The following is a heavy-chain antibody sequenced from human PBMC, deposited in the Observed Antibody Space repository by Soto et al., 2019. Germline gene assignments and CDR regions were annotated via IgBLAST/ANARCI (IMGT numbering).Heavy chain of an antibody. CDR1: GYTFTSYG. Sequence: QVQLVQSGAEVKKPGASVKVSCKASGYTFTSYGISWVRQAPGQGLEWMGWISAYNGNTNYAQKLQGRVTMTTDTSTSTAYVELRSLRSDDTAVYYCARTYYDFWSGTREEYFQHWGQGTLVTVSS. V-gene: IGHV1-18*01. D-gene: IGHD3-3*01. CDR2: ISAYNGNT. J-gene: IGHJ1*01. CDR3: ARTYYDFWSGTREEYFQH.